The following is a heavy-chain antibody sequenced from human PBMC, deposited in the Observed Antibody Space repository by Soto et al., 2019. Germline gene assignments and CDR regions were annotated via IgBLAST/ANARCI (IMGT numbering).Heavy chain of an antibody. CDR2: ISGSGGST. Sequence: GGSLRLSCAASGFTFSSYAMSWVRQAPGKGLEWVSAISGSGGSTYYADSVKGRFTISRDNSKNTLYLQMNSLRAEDTAVYYCAKVAMNIVVVVAATPLYFDYWGQGTLVTVSS. D-gene: IGHD2-15*01. V-gene: IGHV3-23*01. J-gene: IGHJ4*02. CDR3: AKVAMNIVVVVAATPLYFDY. CDR1: GFTFSSYA.